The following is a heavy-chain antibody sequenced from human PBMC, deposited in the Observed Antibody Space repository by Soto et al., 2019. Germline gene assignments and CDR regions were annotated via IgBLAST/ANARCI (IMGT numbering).Heavy chain of an antibody. J-gene: IGHJ4*02. V-gene: IGHV3-23*01. CDR3: ANADYGESTFDY. D-gene: IGHD4-17*01. CDR1: GFTFSTYA. Sequence: GGPLRLSCAASGFTFSTYAMSWVRQAPGKGLEWVSAISGSGGSTYYADSVKGRFTISRDNSKNTLYLQMNSLRAEDTAVYYCANADYGESTFDYWGQGNLVTVS. CDR2: ISGSGGST.